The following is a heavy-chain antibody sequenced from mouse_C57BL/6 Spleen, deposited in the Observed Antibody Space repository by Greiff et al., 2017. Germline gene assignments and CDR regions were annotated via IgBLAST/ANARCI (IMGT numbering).Heavy chain of an antibody. D-gene: IGHD1-1*01. J-gene: IGHJ1*03. CDR3: ASHSIITTVVAGWYFDV. V-gene: IGHV5-6*01. Sequence: EVKLVESGGDLVKPGGSLKLSCAASGFTFSSYGMSWVRQTPDKRLGWVATISSGGSYTYYPDSVKGRFTISRDNAKNTLYLQMSSLKSEDTAMYYCASHSIITTVVAGWYFDVWGTGTTVTVSS. CDR1: GFTFSSYG. CDR2: ISSGGSYT.